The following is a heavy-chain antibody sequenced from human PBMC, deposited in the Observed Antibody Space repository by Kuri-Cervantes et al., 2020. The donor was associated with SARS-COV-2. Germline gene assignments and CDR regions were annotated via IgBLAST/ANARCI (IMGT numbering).Heavy chain of an antibody. D-gene: IGHD1-26*01. Sequence: SVKVSCKASGGTFSSYAISWVRPAPGQGLEWMGGIIPIFGTANYAQKFQGRVTITTDESTSTAYMELSSLRSEDTAVYYCARDIVEWETTDYYMDVWGKGTTVTVSS. V-gene: IGHV1-69*05. CDR1: GGTFSSYA. J-gene: IGHJ6*03. CDR3: ARDIVEWETTDYYMDV. CDR2: IIPIFGTA.